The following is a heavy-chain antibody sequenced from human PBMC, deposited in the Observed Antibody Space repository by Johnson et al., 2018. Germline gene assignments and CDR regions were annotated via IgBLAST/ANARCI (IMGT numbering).Heavy chain of an antibody. J-gene: IGHJ6*02. CDR3: TTLTPDCSGGSCYSDYYYYIMDV. Sequence: QLVESGGGLVKPGGSLRLSCAASGFTFSNAWMNWVRQAPGKGLEWVGRIKSKTDGGTTDYAAPVKGRFTISRDDSKNTLYLQMNSLKTEGTAVDYCTTLTPDCSGGSCYSDYYYYIMDVWGQGTTVTVSS. CDR1: GFTFSNAW. V-gene: IGHV3-15*07. D-gene: IGHD2-15*01. CDR2: IKSKTDGGTT.